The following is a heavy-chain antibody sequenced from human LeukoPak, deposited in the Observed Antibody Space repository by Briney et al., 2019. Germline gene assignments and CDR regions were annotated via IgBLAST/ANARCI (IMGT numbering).Heavy chain of an antibody. Sequence: GGSLRLSCAASGFTFSSYGMHWVRQAPGKGLEWVAVIWYDGSNKYYADSVKGRFTISRDNSKNTLYLQMNSLRAEDTAVYYCARDSDVDTAMVSDYWGQGTLVTVSS. D-gene: IGHD5-18*01. CDR3: ARDSDVDTAMVSDY. V-gene: IGHV3-33*01. CDR1: GFTFSSYG. J-gene: IGHJ4*02. CDR2: IWYDGSNK.